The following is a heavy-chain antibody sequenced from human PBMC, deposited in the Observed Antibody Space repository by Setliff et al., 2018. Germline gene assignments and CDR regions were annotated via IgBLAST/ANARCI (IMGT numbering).Heavy chain of an antibody. CDR3: MRQVGGGLWYFDY. CDR2: IYIGGSA. Sequence: PSETLSLTCTVSGGSISSYYWSWIRQPAGKGLEWIGHIYIGGSANYNPSLKSRVTMSIDTSKNQFSLKLNSVTAADMAVYYCMRQVGGGLWYFDYWGQGILVTVSS. J-gene: IGHJ4*02. V-gene: IGHV4-4*07. CDR1: GGSISSYY. D-gene: IGHD2-15*01.